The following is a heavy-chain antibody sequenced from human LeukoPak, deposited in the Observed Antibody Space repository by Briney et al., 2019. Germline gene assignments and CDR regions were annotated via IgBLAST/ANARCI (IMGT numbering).Heavy chain of an antibody. V-gene: IGHV4-59*12. D-gene: IGHD3-10*01. CDR1: GGSISSYY. CDR3: ARGQGSYYGSGALGY. J-gene: IGHJ4*02. CDR2: IYYSGST. Sequence: PSETLSLTCTVSGGSISSYYWSWIRQPPGKGLEWIGYIYYSGSTNYNPSLKSRVTISVDTSKNQFSLKLSSVTAADTAVYYCARGQGSYYGSGALGYWGQGTLVTVSS.